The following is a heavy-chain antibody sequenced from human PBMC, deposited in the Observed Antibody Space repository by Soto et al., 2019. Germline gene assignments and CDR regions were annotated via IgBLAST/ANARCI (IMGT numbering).Heavy chain of an antibody. J-gene: IGHJ6*02. CDR3: ARNYDILTGYSEGSLDF. V-gene: IGHV1-3*01. CDR2: INAGNGNT. CDR1: GYTFTSYA. Sequence: ASVKVSCKASGYTFTSYAMHWVRQAPGQRLEWMGWINAGNGNTKYSQKFQGRVTITRDTSASTAYMELSSLRSEDTAVYYCARNYDILTGYSEGSLDFWGQGTTVTVSS. D-gene: IGHD3-9*01.